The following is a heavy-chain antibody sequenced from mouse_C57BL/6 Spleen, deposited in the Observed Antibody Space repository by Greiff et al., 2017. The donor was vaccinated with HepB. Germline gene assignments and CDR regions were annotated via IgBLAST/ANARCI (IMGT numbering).Heavy chain of an antibody. CDR3: APRRSYDYDPMDY. CDR1: GYAFSSSW. D-gene: IGHD2-4*01. J-gene: IGHJ4*01. Sequence: QVQLQQSGPELVKPGASVKISCKASGYAFSSSWMNWVKQRPGKGLEWIGRIYPGDGDTNYNGKFKGKATLTADKSSSTAYMQLSSLTSEDSAVYFCAPRRSYDYDPMDYWGQGTSVTVSS. CDR2: IYPGDGDT. V-gene: IGHV1-82*01.